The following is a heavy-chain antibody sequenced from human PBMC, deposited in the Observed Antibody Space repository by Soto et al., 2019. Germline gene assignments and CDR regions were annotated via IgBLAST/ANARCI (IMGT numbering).Heavy chain of an antibody. Sequence: SETLSLTCTVSGGSINIYYWWWIRQPAGKGLEWIGRFYPSGKTNYNPSLKSRLTMSADTSRNQFSLNLTSVTAADTAVYYCARCGLDYGMDVWGQGTTVTVSS. CDR3: ARCGLDYGMDV. CDR1: GGSINIYY. J-gene: IGHJ6*02. V-gene: IGHV4-4*07. CDR2: FYPSGKT. D-gene: IGHD3-16*01.